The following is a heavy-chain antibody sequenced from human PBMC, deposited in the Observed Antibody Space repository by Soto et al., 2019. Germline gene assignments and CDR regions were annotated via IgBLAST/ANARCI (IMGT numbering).Heavy chain of an antibody. CDR2: IYYSGST. V-gene: IGHV4-31*03. CDR3: ASGSRFDP. CDR1: GASITTAYY. D-gene: IGHD1-26*01. Sequence: QVQLLESCPKLVKPSQTLSLTCTVSGASITTAYYWTWGRQHPVKGLEWIGHIYYSGSTYYNPSLKRRSTISLDTSKNQFSLPLDSMTAADTAIYYCASGSRFDPWGQGTQVTVSS. J-gene: IGHJ5*02.